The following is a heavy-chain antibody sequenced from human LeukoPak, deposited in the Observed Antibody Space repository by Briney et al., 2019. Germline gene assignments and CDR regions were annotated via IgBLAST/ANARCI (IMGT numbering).Heavy chain of an antibody. CDR2: IIPIFTTA. CDR1: GGTISNYV. D-gene: IGHD2-15*01. V-gene: IGHV1-69*13. J-gene: IGHJ4*02. CDR3: ARWRSGSCSD. Sequence: ASVKVSCKAAGGTISNYVISWVRQAPGQGLEWMGGIIPIFTTANYAQKFQGRVTITADESTSTAYMELSSLRSEDTAVYYCARWRSGSCSDWGQGTLVTVSS.